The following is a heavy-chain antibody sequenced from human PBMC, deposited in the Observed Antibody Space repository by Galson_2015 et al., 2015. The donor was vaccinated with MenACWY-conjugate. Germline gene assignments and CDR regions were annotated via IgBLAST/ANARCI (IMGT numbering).Heavy chain of an antibody. J-gene: IGHJ5*02. Sequence: SLRLSCATSGKKFNNYWMSWVRQAPGKGLEWVANIKRDGSEKYYVDSVTGRFTISRDNAKNSLYLQMNSLRVEDTAVYYCARGHLKLEPWGQGTLVTVSS. CDR3: ARGHLKLEP. V-gene: IGHV3-7*01. CDR2: IKRDGSEK. CDR1: GKKFNNYW.